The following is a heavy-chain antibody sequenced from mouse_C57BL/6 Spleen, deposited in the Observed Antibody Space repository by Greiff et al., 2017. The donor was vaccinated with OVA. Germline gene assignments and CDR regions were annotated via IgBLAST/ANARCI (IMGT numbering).Heavy chain of an antibody. CDR1: GYSITSGYY. CDR2: ISYDGSN. Sequence: EVKLMESGPGLVKPSQSLSLTCSVTGYSITSGYYWNWIRQFPGNKLEWMGYISYDGSNNYNPSLKNRISITRDTSKNQFFLKLNSVTTEDTATYYCAREGTTVDPSNWGQGTSVTVSS. V-gene: IGHV3-6*01. D-gene: IGHD1-1*01. J-gene: IGHJ4*01. CDR3: AREGTTVDPSN.